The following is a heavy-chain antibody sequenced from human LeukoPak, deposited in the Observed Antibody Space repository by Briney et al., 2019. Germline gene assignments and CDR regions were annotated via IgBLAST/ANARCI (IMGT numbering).Heavy chain of an antibody. CDR3: ARDPSGDYDAFDI. CDR1: GGSITSTNY. J-gene: IGHJ3*02. V-gene: IGHV4-4*02. Sequence: SETLSLTCGVSGGSITSTNYWTWVRQPPGKGLEWIGEVNLQGSTNYNPSLMGRVAISVDMSENHISLQLTSVTAADTAVYYCARDPSGDYDAFDIWGQGTMVTVSS. D-gene: IGHD2-21*02. CDR2: VNLQGST.